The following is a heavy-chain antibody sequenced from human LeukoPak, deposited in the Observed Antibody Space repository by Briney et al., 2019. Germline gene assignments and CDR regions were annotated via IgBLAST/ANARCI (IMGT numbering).Heavy chain of an antibody. J-gene: IGHJ4*02. CDR2: ITTGGPNT. V-gene: IGHV3-23*01. Sequence: GGSLRLSCVASGFTFKNYAMNWVRQAPGKGLKWVSTITTGGPNTYYADSVKGRFTVSRDDSKNTLYLQMNSLRAEDTAVYYCAKDGGLWVSAHWGDSWGRGTLVTVSS. CDR3: AKDGGLWVSAHWGDS. CDR1: GFTFKNYA. D-gene: IGHD7-27*01.